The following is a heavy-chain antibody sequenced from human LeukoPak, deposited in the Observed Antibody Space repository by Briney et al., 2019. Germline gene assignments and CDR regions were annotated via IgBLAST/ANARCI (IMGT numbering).Heavy chain of an antibody. J-gene: IGHJ6*03. CDR1: GFTFSSYA. D-gene: IGHD3-10*01. V-gene: IGHV3-30-3*01. Sequence: GGSLRLSCAASGFTFSSYAMHWVRQAPGKGLEWVAVISYDGSNKYYADSVKGRFTISRDNSKNTLYLQMNSLRAEDTAVYYCARDKDYYGSGSYWNMDVWGKGTTVTVSS. CDR2: ISYDGSNK. CDR3: ARDKDYYGSGSYWNMDV.